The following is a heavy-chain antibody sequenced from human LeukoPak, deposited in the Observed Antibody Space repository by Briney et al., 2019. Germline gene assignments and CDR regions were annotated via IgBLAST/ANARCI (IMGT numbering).Heavy chain of an antibody. CDR1: GFTFSSYA. Sequence: GGSLRLSCAASGFTFSSYAMNWVRQAPGKGLEWVSSISSSGSYIYYADSVKGRFTISRDNAKNSLYLQMNSLRAEDTAVYYCASTYYDFWSGYSRSYYFDYWGQGTLVTVSS. CDR2: ISSSGSYI. J-gene: IGHJ4*02. CDR3: ASTYYDFWSGYSRSYYFDY. D-gene: IGHD3-3*01. V-gene: IGHV3-21*01.